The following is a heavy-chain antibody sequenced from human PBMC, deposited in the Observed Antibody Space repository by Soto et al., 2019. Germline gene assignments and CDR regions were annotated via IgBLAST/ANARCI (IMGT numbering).Heavy chain of an antibody. Sequence: EVQLVASGGGLVKPGGSLRLSCAGSKVTAWMSWVRQAPGKGLQWVGRIKSKAAGETTDYAEPVQGRFTISRDDSKDMVYLEMNSLKIEDTAVYSCGDLDGSFFGMDVWGQGTTVIVSS. V-gene: IGHV3-15*01. J-gene: IGHJ6*02. D-gene: IGHD3-10*01. CDR3: GDLDGSFFGMDV. CDR2: IKSKAAGETT. CDR1: KVTAW.